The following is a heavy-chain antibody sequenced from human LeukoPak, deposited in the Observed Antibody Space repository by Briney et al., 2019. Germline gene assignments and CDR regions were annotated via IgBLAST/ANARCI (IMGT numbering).Heavy chain of an antibody. D-gene: IGHD2-2*01. CDR1: GGSISSGSYY. Sequence: SETLSLTCTVSGGSISSGSYYWSWIRQPAGEALEWIGRIYTSGSTNYNPSLKSRVTISVDTSKNQFSLKLSSVTAADTAVYYCARTPSSIGYCSSTSCYQAGDYFDYWGQGTLVTVSS. V-gene: IGHV4-61*02. J-gene: IGHJ4*02. CDR3: ARTPSSIGYCSSTSCYQAGDYFDY. CDR2: IYTSGST.